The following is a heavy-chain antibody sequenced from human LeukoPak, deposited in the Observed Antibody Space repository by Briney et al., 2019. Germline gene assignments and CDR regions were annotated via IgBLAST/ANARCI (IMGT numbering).Heavy chain of an antibody. V-gene: IGHV3-30*02. J-gene: IGHJ4*02. CDR1: GFTFSTYG. D-gene: IGHD1-26*01. CDR2: IRSDGSNK. Sequence: GGSLRLSCAASGFTFSTYGMHWVRQAPGKGLEWVAFIRSDGSNKYYADSVKGRFTISRDNSKNTLYLQMNSLRAEDTAVYYCAKRGSSGIYSFDYWGQGTLVTVSS. CDR3: AKRGSSGIYSFDY.